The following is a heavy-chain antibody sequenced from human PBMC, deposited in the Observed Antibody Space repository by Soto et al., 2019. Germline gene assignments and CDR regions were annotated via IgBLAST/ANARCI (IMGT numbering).Heavy chain of an antibody. V-gene: IGHV1-46*01. CDR3: ARSYSRGDPADY. J-gene: IGHJ4*02. CDR2: INPSGGDT. D-gene: IGHD6-19*01. Sequence: GASVKVSCKASGYTFTNYYIHWVRQAPGQGLEWMGIINPSGGDTTYAQKFQGRVIMTSDTSTSTVYMELSSLRSEDTAVYYCARSYSRGDPADYWGQGTLVTVAS. CDR1: GYTFTNYY.